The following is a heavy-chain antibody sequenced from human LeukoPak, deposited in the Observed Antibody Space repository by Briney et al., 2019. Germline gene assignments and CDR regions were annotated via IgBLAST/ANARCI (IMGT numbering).Heavy chain of an antibody. CDR3: SGRYGPGPV. Sequence: ASVKVSCKASGYTFAAHHIPWVRQAPGQGLEWMGWILPDGRDTKYSQKFQDRMTLTTDTSTNTAYMELSRLIPDDTAVYYCSGRYGPGPVWGQGTLISASP. J-gene: IGHJ4*02. V-gene: IGHV1-2*02. D-gene: IGHD3-10*01. CDR1: GYTFAAHH. CDR2: ILPDGRDT.